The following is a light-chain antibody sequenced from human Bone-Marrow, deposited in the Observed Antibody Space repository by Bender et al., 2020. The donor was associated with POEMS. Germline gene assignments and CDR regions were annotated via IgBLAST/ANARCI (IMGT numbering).Light chain of an antibody. V-gene: IGLV2-23*01. Sequence: QSALTQPASVSGSPGQSITISCTGSGSDVGSSNLVSWYQQHPGKAPKLMIYEDSERPSGVSDRFSGSKSGNTASLTISGLQAEDEADYYCCSYADSNTLVFGGGTKMTVL. CDR3: CSYADSNTLV. CDR1: GSDVGSSNL. CDR2: EDS. J-gene: IGLJ3*02.